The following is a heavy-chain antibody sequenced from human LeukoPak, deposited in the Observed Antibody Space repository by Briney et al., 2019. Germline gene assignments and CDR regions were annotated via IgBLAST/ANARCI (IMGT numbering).Heavy chain of an antibody. J-gene: IGHJ4*02. CDR3: ARGHYDVLAASYKWTPDY. Sequence: GGSLRLSCAASGFTFNTFNMNWVRQAPGKGLEWVSSITSGGDYIYYADSVKGRFTTSRANAKNSLSLQLNSLRVQTTDVYYCARGHYDVLAASYKWTPDYWGQGTLVTVSS. CDR1: GFTFNTFN. V-gene: IGHV3-21*01. D-gene: IGHD3-9*01. CDR2: ITSGGDYI.